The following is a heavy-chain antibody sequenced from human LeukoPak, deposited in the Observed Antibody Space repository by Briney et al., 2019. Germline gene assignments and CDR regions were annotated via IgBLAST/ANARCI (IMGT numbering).Heavy chain of an antibody. J-gene: IGHJ3*02. CDR2: IRYDGSNK. D-gene: IGHD3-22*01. Sequence: GGSLRLSCAASGFTFSSYGMHWVRQAPGKGLAWVAFIRYDGSNKYYADSVKGRFTISRDNSKNTLYLQMNSLGAEDTAVYYCAKAACYYYDSSGYDCSDAFDIWGQGTMVTVSS. CDR1: GFTFSSYG. V-gene: IGHV3-30*02. CDR3: AKAACYYYDSSGYDCSDAFDI.